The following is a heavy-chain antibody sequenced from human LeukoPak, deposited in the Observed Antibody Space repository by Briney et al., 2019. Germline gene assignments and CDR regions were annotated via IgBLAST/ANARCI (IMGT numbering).Heavy chain of an antibody. CDR1: GFTFEDYG. D-gene: IGHD2-2*01. CDR3: ARETRGFDY. CDR2: ISWNGGRT. J-gene: IGHJ4*02. Sequence: GGSLRLSCAASGFTFEDYGMGWVRQVPGKGLEWVSGISWNGGRTSYADSLKGRLTISRDNAKKSLYLQMNSLRAGDTALYYCARETRGFDYWGQGTLVTVSS. V-gene: IGHV3-20*04.